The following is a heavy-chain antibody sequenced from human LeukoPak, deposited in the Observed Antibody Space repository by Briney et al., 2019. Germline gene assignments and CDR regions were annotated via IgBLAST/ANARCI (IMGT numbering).Heavy chain of an antibody. CDR1: GYSFTSYW. CDR2: IDPSDSYT. CDR3: ASLTQGSYQPLYY. D-gene: IGHD2-2*01. J-gene: IGHJ4*02. V-gene: IGHV5-10-1*01. Sequence: KPGESLKISCKASGYSFTSYWIGWVRQMPGKGLEWMGRIDPSDSYTNYSPSFQGHVTISADKSISTAYLQWSSLKASDTAMYYCASLTQGSYQPLYYWGQGTLVTVSS.